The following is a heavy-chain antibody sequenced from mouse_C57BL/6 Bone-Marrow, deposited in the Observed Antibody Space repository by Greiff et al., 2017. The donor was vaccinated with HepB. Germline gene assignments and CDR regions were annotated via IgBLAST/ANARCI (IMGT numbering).Heavy chain of an antibody. V-gene: IGHV2-2*01. J-gene: IGHJ4*01. CDR3: ARNPFITAVVAMDY. CDR1: GFSLTSYG. CDR2: IWSGGST. D-gene: IGHD1-1*01. Sequence: VQLMESGPGLVQPSQSLSITCTVSGFSLTSYGVHWVRQSPGKGLEWLGVIWSGGSTDYNAAFISRLSISKDNTNSQALFKMNSLQADDTATYYCARNPFITAVVAMDYWGQGTSVTVSS.